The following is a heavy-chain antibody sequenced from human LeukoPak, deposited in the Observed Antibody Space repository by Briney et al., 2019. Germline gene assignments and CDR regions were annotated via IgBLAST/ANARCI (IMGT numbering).Heavy chain of an antibody. Sequence: PSETLSLTCPVSGDSVNTRRYYWGWLRQPPGMGLVWIVSIYHSGSTYYEPSLRSRVTISIDTSRKLFSLKLSSVTAPDTAVYYCARHEGYYDILTGYHPATEFDYWGQGTLVTVSS. CDR1: GDSVNTRRYY. D-gene: IGHD3-9*01. V-gene: IGHV4-39*01. J-gene: IGHJ4*02. CDR3: ARHEGYYDILTGYHPATEFDY. CDR2: IYHSGST.